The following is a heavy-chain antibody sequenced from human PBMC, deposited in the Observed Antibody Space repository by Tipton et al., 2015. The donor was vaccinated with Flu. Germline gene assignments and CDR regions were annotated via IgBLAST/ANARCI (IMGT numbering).Heavy chain of an antibody. CDR1: GFTFSSYW. D-gene: IGHD6-13*01. CDR3: AKARTYSPLSMDV. Sequence: FLRLSCAASGFTFSSYWMSWVRQAPGKGLEWVSAISGSGGSTYYADSVKGRFTISRDNSKNTLYLQMNSLRAEDTAVYYCAKARTYSPLSMDVWGKGTTVTVSS. CDR2: ISGSGGST. J-gene: IGHJ6*04. V-gene: IGHV3-23*01.